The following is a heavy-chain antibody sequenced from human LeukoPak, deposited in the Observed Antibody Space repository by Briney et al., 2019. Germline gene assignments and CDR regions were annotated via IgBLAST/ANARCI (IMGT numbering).Heavy chain of an antibody. CDR1: GFTFSSYE. D-gene: IGHD5-18*01. CDR3: ASSGYSYGPAAYYFDY. CDR2: ISSSGSTI. J-gene: IGHJ4*02. Sequence: GGSLRLSCAASGFTFSSYEMNWVRQAPGKGLEWVSYISSSGSTIYYADSVKGRFTISRDNAKNTLYLQMNSLRVEDTAVYYCASSGYSYGPAAYYFDYWGQGTLVTVSS. V-gene: IGHV3-48*03.